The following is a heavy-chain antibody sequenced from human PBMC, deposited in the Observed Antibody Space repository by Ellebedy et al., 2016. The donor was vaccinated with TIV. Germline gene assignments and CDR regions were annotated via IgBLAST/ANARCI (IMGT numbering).Heavy chain of an antibody. CDR2: ITSTSSNI. CDR1: EFTFSSYT. V-gene: IGHV3-21*01. CDR3: AKWDV. Sequence: GESLKISCAASEFTFSSYTMSWVRQAPGKGLEWVSSITSTSSNIYYADSVKGRFTISRDNAKNSLSLQMNSLRAEDTAVYYCAKWDVWGQGTTVTVSS. J-gene: IGHJ6*02.